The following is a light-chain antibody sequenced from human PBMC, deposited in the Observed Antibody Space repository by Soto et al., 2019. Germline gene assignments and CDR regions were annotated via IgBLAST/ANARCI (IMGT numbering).Light chain of an antibody. CDR2: WAS. V-gene: IGKV4-1*01. CDR3: HQHYSTPWT. CDR1: QSGLYVYHNRNY. J-gene: IGKJ1*01. Sequence: DIVMTQSPAALAVSLGEGATINCKCSQSGLYVYHNRNYLAWYQKIPGLPPKLLISWASTRESGVPDRFSGSGSGTDFTLTISSLQAEDVAVYYCHQHYSTPWTFGHGTKVDIK.